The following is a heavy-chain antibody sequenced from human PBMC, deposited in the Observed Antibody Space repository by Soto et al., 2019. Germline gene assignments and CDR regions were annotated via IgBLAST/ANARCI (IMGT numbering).Heavy chain of an antibody. J-gene: IGHJ4*02. CDR3: ARLPTYYYGSGSYRRDY. D-gene: IGHD3-10*01. CDR1: GGSFSGYY. CDR2: INHSGST. V-gene: IGHV4-34*01. Sequence: QVQLQQWGAGLLKPSETLSLTCAVYGGSFSGYYWSWIRQPPGKGLEWIGEINHSGSTNYNPSLKSRVTISVDTSKNQFSLKLSSVTAADTAVYYCARLPTYYYGSGSYRRDYWGQGTLVTVSS.